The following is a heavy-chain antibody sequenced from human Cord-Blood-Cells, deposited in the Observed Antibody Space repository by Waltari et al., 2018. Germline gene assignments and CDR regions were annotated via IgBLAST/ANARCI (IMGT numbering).Heavy chain of an antibody. J-gene: IGHJ4*02. CDR3: ARPSLTVTGDY. CDR2: IYHSGST. Sequence: QVQLQESGPGLVKPSETLSLTCTVSGYSISSGYYWGWIRQPPGKGLEGIGSIYHSGSTYYNPSLKSRVTISVDTSKNQFSLKLSSVTAADTAVYYCARPSLTVTGDYWGQGTLVTVSS. V-gene: IGHV4-38-2*02. D-gene: IGHD4-4*01. CDR1: GYSISSGYY.